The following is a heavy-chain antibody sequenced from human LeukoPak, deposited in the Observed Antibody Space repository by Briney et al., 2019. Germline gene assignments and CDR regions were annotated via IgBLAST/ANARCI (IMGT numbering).Heavy chain of an antibody. V-gene: IGHV1-24*01. J-gene: IGHJ6*03. CDR2: FDPEDGET. CDR3: ATDSSSNYYYMDV. Sequence: ASVKVSCKVSGYTLAELSMHWVRQAPGKGLEWMGGFDPEDGETIYAQKFQGRVTMTEDTSTDTAYMELSSLRSEDTAVYYCATDSSSNYYYMDVWGKGTTVTVSS. CDR1: GYTLAELS. D-gene: IGHD6-6*01.